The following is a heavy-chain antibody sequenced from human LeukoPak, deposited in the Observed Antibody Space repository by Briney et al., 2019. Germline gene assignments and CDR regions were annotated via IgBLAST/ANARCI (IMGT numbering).Heavy chain of an antibody. CDR3: ASFFYYYYMDV. Sequence: QAGGSLRLSCAASGFTFSSYWMHWVRQAPGKGLVWVSRINSDGSSTRYADSVKGRFTISRDNTKNTLYLQMNSLRAEDTAVYYCASFFYYYYMDVWGKGTTVTISS. CDR2: INSDGSST. CDR1: GFTFSSYW. D-gene: IGHD3-3*01. J-gene: IGHJ6*03. V-gene: IGHV3-74*01.